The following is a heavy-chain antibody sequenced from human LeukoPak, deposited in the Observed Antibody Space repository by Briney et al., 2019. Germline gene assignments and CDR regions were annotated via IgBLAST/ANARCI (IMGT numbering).Heavy chain of an antibody. J-gene: IGHJ4*02. V-gene: IGHV5-51*01. CDR1: GYSFTSYW. Sequence: GESLKISCKGSGYSFTSYWIGWVRQMPGKGPEWLGIIYPGDSDTRYSPSFQGQVTISADKSISTAYLQWSSLKASDTAMYYCARRDDYYYGSGSYWVYWGQGTLVTVSS. CDR3: ARRDDYYYGSGSYWVY. D-gene: IGHD3-10*01. CDR2: IYPGDSDT.